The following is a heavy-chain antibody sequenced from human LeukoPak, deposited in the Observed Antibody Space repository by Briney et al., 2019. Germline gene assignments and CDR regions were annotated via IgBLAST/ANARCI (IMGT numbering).Heavy chain of an antibody. CDR3: ARGPPTIEVVITTGDFDS. CDR2: INPNSGGT. J-gene: IGHJ4*02. CDR1: GYTFTGYY. V-gene: IGHV1-2*02. D-gene: IGHD3-22*01. Sequence: ASVKVSCKASGYTFTGYYIHWVRQAPGQGLEWMGWINPNSGGTNYAQKFQGRVTMTRDTSISTAYMELRRLRSDDRAVYYCARGPPTIEVVITTGDFDSWGQGTLVTVSS.